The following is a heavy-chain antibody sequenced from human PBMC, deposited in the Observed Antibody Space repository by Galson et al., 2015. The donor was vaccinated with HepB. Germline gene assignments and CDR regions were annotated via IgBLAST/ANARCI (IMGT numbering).Heavy chain of an antibody. J-gene: IGHJ4*02. Sequence: LTCTVSGGSISSSSYYWGWIRQPPGKGLEWIGSIYYSGSTYYNPSLKSRVTISVDTSKNQFSLKLSSVTAADTTVYYCARHRGMAAIAAGFDYWGQGTLVTVSS. D-gene: IGHD5-24*01. V-gene: IGHV4-39*01. CDR1: GGSISSSSYY. CDR2: IYYSGST. CDR3: ARHRGMAAIAAGFDY.